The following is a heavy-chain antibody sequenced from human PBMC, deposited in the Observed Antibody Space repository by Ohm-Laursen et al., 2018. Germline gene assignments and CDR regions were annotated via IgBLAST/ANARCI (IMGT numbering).Heavy chain of an antibody. CDR3: ARERATVKHYYYGMDV. J-gene: IGHJ6*02. CDR1: GFTFSSYS. V-gene: IGHV3-48*04. D-gene: IGHD4-17*01. CDR2: ISSSGSTI. Sequence: SLRLSCAASGFTFSSYSMNWIRQAPGKGLEWVSYISSSGSTIYYADSVKGRFTISRDNAKNSLYLQMNSLRAEDTAVYYCARERATVKHYYYGMDVWGQGTTVTVSS.